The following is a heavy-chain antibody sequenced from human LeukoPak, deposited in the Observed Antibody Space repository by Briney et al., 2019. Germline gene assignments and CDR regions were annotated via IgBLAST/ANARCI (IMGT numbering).Heavy chain of an antibody. D-gene: IGHD4-17*01. J-gene: IGHJ4*02. CDR3: VKDRYGDLDY. Sequence: GGSLRLSCAASGFSFHSYGMHWVRQTPGKGLEWVAFIRYDGSDTFYADSVKGRFTISRDNSKNTVYLQMNSLRADDTAMYYCVKDRYGDLDYWGQGTLVTVSS. CDR2: IRYDGSDT. CDR1: GFSFHSYG. V-gene: IGHV3-30*02.